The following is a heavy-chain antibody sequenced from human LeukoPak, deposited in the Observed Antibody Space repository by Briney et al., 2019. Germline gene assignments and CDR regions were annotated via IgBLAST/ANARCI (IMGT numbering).Heavy chain of an antibody. CDR1: GYTFTSYA. V-gene: IGHV1-69*04. CDR2: IIPILGIA. Sequence: SVKVSCKASGYTFTSYAISWVRQAPGQGLEWMGRIIPILGIANYAQKFQGRVTITADKSTSTAYMELSSLRSEDTAVYYCAYYDSSGYSAGMDVWGQGTTVTVSS. D-gene: IGHD3-22*01. CDR3: AYYDSSGYSAGMDV. J-gene: IGHJ6*02.